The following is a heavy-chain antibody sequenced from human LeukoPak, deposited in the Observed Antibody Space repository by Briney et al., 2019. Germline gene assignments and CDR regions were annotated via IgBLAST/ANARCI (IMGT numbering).Heavy chain of an antibody. CDR1: GGSINSGDYH. CDR2: ISNSGST. CDR3: ARDSGYNYGPFDS. Sequence: SETLSLTCTVSGGSINSGDYHWSWIRQHPGKGLEWIGSISNSGSTYYKPSLKSRVTISIDTSKNQLSLKLNSVTAADTAVYYCARDSGYNYGPFDSWGQGTLVTVSS. J-gene: IGHJ4*02. D-gene: IGHD5-18*01. V-gene: IGHV4-31*03.